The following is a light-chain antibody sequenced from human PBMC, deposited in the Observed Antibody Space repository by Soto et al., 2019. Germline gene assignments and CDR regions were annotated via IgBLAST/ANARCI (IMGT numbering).Light chain of an antibody. J-gene: IGLJ1*01. CDR3: CSYAGSNWGYV. Sequence: QSVLTQPASLSGSPGQSITISFTGTSSDIGSYHLVSWYQHQSGKAPKLIIYKVSQWPSGVSDRFSASKSGNTASLTISGLQAEDAADYYCCSYAGSNWGYVLGTGTKLTVL. V-gene: IGLV2-23*02. CDR1: SSDIGSYHL. CDR2: KVS.